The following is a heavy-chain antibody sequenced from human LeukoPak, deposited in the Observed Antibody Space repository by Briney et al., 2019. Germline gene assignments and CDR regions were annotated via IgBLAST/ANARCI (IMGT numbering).Heavy chain of an antibody. D-gene: IGHD2-15*01. V-gene: IGHV3-23*01. CDR3: AKVTVTMAATGDY. Sequence: GGSLRLSCVVSGFIFNNYDMSWVRQAPGKGLEWVSAICGSGGSTYYADSVKGRFTISRDNSKNTLYLQMNSLRVEDTAIYYCAKVTVTMAATGDYWGQGTLVTVSS. CDR1: GFIFNNYD. CDR2: ICGSGGST. J-gene: IGHJ4*02.